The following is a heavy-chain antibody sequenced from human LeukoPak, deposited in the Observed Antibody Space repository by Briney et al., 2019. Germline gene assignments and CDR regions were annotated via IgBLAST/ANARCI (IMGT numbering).Heavy chain of an antibody. Sequence: LSGGSLRLSCAASGFTFDDYAMHWVRQAPGKGLEWVSLISGDGGSTYYADSVKGRFTISRDSSKNSLYLQMNSLRAEDTAVYYCAREIYYDNFPDYWGQGTLVTVSS. CDR1: GFTFDDYA. CDR3: AREIYYDNFPDY. V-gene: IGHV3-43*02. J-gene: IGHJ4*02. CDR2: ISGDGGST. D-gene: IGHD3-22*01.